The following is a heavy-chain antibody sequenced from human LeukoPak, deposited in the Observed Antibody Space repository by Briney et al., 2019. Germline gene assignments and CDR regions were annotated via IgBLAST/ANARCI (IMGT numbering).Heavy chain of an antibody. V-gene: IGHV3-74*03. Sequence: GGSLRLSCAASGFTFSSYWMHWVRQAPGKGPVWVSRINSDGTGTMYADSVKGRFTISRDNAKNTLYLQMNSLRAEDTAVYYCARDTRLYSGSGSYFLDYWGQGTLVTVSS. CDR2: INSDGTGT. J-gene: IGHJ4*02. CDR1: GFTFSSYW. CDR3: ARDTRLYSGSGSYFLDY. D-gene: IGHD3-10*01.